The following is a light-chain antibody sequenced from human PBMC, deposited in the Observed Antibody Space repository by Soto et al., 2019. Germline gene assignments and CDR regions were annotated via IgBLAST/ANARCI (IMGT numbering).Light chain of an antibody. CDR3: SSYAGSNNLL. Sequence: QSALTQPPSASGSPGQSVTISCTGTSRDVGAYNYVSWYQQHPGKAPKLMIYEVSKRPSGVPDRFSGSKSGNTASLTVSGLQAEDEADYYCSSYAGSNNLLFGGGTKLT. CDR1: SRDVGAYNY. CDR2: EVS. V-gene: IGLV2-8*01. J-gene: IGLJ2*01.